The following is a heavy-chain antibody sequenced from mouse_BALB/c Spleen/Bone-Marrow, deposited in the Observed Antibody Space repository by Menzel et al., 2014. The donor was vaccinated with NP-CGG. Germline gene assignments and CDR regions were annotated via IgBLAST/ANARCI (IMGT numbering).Heavy chain of an antibody. CDR3: ARGGAHYYGRGFTY. J-gene: IGHJ3*01. CDR2: ISDGGSYT. CDR1: GFTFSDYY. Sequence: EVQGVESGGNLVKPGGSLKLSCAASGFTFSDYYMYWVRQTPEKRLEWVATISDGGSYTYYPDSVKGRFTISRDNAKNSLYLQMNSLKSEDSAMYYCARGGAHYYGRGFTYWGHGTLVTVSA. V-gene: IGHV5-4*02. D-gene: IGHD1-2*01.